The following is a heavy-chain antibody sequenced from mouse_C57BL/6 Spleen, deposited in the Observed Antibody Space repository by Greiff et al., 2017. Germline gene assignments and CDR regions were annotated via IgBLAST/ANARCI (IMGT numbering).Heavy chain of an antibody. Sequence: VQLQQSGPELVKPGASVKISCKASGYAFSSSWMNWVKQRPGQGLEWIGRIYPGDGDNNYNGKFKGKATLTADKSTSPAYMQLSSLPSEDSAVFFWARRSSGLYAMDYWGQGTSVTVSS. CDR2: IYPGDGDN. J-gene: IGHJ4*01. CDR1: GYAFSSSW. V-gene: IGHV1-82*01. CDR3: ARRSSGLYAMDY. D-gene: IGHD3-2*02.